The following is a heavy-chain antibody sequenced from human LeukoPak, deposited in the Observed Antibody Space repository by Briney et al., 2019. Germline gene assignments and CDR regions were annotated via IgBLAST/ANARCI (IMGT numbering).Heavy chain of an antibody. D-gene: IGHD6-13*01. Sequence: SETLSLTCTVSGGSISSYYWSLIRQPPGKGLEWIGYIYYSGSTNYNPSLKSRVTISVDTSKNQFSLKLSSVTAADTAVYYCARGGAAAGTFDYWGQGTLVTVSS. CDR1: GGSISSYY. V-gene: IGHV4-59*01. CDR2: IYYSGST. CDR3: ARGGAAAGTFDY. J-gene: IGHJ4*02.